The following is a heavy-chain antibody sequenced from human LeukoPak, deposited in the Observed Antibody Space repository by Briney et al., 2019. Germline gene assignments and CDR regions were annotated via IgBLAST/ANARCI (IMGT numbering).Heavy chain of an antibody. J-gene: IGHJ4*02. D-gene: IGHD5-18*01. Sequence: GASVKVSCKVSGYTLTELSMHWVRQAPGKGLEWMGGFDPEDGETIYAQKFQGRVTMTEDTSTDTAYMELSSLRSEDTAVYYCARDLGYSYGSFFDYWGQGTLVTVSS. V-gene: IGHV1-24*01. CDR2: FDPEDGET. CDR1: GYTLTELS. CDR3: ARDLGYSYGSFFDY.